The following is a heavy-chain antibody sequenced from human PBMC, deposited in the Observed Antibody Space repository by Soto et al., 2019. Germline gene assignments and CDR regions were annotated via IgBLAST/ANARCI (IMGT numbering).Heavy chain of an antibody. CDR3: ATPFTSGIAGY. V-gene: IGHV3-48*01. Sequence: GGSLRLSCAASGFTFSDYAMHWVRQAPGKGLEWVSYISSSSSTIYYADSVKGRFTISRDNAKNSLYLQMNSLRAEDTAVYYCATPFTSGIAGYWGQGTLVTVSS. J-gene: IGHJ4*02. D-gene: IGHD6-13*01. CDR1: GFTFSDYA. CDR2: ISSSSSTI.